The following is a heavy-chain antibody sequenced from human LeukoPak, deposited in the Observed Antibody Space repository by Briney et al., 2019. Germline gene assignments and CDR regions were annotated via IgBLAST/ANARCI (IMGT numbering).Heavy chain of an antibody. CDR2: IYYSGST. J-gene: IGHJ5*02. CDR1: GGSISSYF. Sequence: PSETLSLTCTVSGGSISSYFWSWIRQPPGKGLEWIAYIYYSGSTTYNPSLKSRVTMSVDTSKNQFSLKLSSVTAADTAVYYCARDSGTTGEVKFDPWGQGTLVTVSS. CDR3: ARDSGTTGEVKFDP. D-gene: IGHD3-10*01. V-gene: IGHV4-59*12.